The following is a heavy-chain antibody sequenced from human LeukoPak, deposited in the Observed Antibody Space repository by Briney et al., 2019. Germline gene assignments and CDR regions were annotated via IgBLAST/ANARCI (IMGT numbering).Heavy chain of an antibody. CDR2: IRYDGSNK. D-gene: IGHD3-9*01. J-gene: IGHJ4*02. Sequence: GGSLRLSCAASGFTFSSYEMNWVRQAPGKGLEWVAFIRYDGSNKYYADSVKGRFTISRDNSKNTLYLQMNSLRAEDTAVYYCAKDYLRYFDWLLSVDYWGQGTLVTVSS. CDR3: AKDYLRYFDWLLSVDY. V-gene: IGHV3-30*02. CDR1: GFTFSSYE.